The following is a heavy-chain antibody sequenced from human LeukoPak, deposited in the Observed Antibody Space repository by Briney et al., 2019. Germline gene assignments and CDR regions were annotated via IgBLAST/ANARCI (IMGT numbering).Heavy chain of an antibody. CDR2: IYRGYSDT. CDR1: GSSFTSYS. Sequence: GESLKISCKGSGSSFTSYSIGWVRQLPGKGLEWLGIIYRGYSDTRYSPSFQGQVTISADKSISTAYLQWSSLKASDTAMYYCARPGSGYSYGYDYWGEGTLVTVSS. CDR3: ARPGSGYSYGYDY. V-gene: IGHV5-51*01. J-gene: IGHJ4*02. D-gene: IGHD5-18*01.